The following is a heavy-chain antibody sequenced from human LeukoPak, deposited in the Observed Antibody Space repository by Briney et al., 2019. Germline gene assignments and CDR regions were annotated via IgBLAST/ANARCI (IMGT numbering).Heavy chain of an antibody. Sequence: PGGSLRLSCAASGFTFSSYGIHWVRQAPGKGLEWVAFIRYDGSNKYYADSVKGRFTISRDNSKNALYLQMNSLRAEDTAVYYCAKDALLGLRFHFDYWGQGTLVTVSS. D-gene: IGHD3-16*01. CDR2: IRYDGSNK. CDR1: GFTFSSYG. J-gene: IGHJ4*02. CDR3: AKDALLGLRFHFDY. V-gene: IGHV3-30*02.